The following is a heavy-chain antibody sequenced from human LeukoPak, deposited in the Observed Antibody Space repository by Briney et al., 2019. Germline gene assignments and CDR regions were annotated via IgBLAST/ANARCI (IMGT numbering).Heavy chain of an antibody. V-gene: IGHV1-2*04. CDR2: INPNSGGT. CDR3: APGGSSASWSTVGYFDY. J-gene: IGHJ4*02. Sequence: GASVKVSFKASGYTFTDYYAHWVRQAPGQGLEWMGWINPNSGGTNSAQKFQGWVTMTRDTSISTAYMELSRLRSDDTAVYYCAPGGSSASWSTVGYFDYWGQGTLVTVSS. D-gene: IGHD6-19*01. CDR1: GYTFTDYY.